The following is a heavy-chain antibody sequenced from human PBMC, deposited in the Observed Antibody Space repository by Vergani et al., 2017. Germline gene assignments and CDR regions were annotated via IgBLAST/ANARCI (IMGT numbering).Heavy chain of an antibody. CDR2: IIPILGIA. Sequence: QVQLVQSGAEVKKPGSSVKVSCKASGGTFSSYAISWVRQAPGQGLEWMGRIIPILGIANYAQKFQGRFTFTADKSTSAGYMELSSLRSEDTAVYYCARRSRDYEDYEPPLYYYYYGMDVWGQGTTVTVSS. CDR3: ARRSRDYEDYEPPLYYYYYGMDV. J-gene: IGHJ6*02. V-gene: IGHV1-69*04. D-gene: IGHD4-17*01. CDR1: GGTFSSYA.